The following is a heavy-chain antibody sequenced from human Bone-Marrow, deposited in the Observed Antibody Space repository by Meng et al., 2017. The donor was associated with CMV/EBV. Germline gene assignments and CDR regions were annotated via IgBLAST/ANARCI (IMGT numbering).Heavy chain of an antibody. CDR1: GFTFSSYS. CDR3: ARADMRVVVTTILVFGSFDY. J-gene: IGHJ4*02. CDR2: ISSSSSYI. V-gene: IGHV3-21*04. D-gene: IGHD3-22*01. Sequence: GESLKISCAASGFTFSSYSMNWVRQAPGKGLEWVSSISSSSSYIYYADSVKDRFTISRDNAKNSLYLQMNSLRVEDTAIYYCARADMRVVVTTILVFGSFDYWGQGALVTVSS.